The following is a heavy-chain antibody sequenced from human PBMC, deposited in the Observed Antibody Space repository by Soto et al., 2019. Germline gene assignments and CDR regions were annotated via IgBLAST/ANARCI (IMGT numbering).Heavy chain of an antibody. Sequence: PGGSLRLSCAASGFSFSSFEMNWVRQAPGKGLEWVSYISSSGITRYYADSLKGRFTISRDNAKNSLYLQMNSLRAEDTAVYYCARESGAGILDYWGQGTLVPVSS. CDR3: ARESGAGILDY. CDR2: ISSSGITR. CDR1: GFSFSSFE. V-gene: IGHV3-48*03. J-gene: IGHJ4*02. D-gene: IGHD6-13*01.